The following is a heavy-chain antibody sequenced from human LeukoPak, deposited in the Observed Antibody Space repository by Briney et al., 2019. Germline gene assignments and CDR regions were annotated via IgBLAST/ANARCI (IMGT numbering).Heavy chain of an antibody. V-gene: IGHV1-18*01. D-gene: IGHD5-12*01. Sequence: GASVKVSCKASGYTFSSYGSAWVRQAPGQGLEWMGWISGYNGNTNYAQKLQGRVSMTTDTSTTTAYMELRSLTSDDTALYYCARSSLGTITAGPFDYWGQGTLVTVSS. J-gene: IGHJ4*02. CDR1: GYTFSSYG. CDR2: ISGYNGNT. CDR3: ARSSLGTITAGPFDY.